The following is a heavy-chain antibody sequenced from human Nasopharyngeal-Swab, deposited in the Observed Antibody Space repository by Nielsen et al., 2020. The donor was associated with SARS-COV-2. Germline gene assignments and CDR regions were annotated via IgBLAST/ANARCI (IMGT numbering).Heavy chain of an antibody. D-gene: IGHD3-3*01. Sequence: WIRQPPGKGLEWVSSISSSSYIYYADSVKGRFTISRDNAKNSLYLQMNSLRAEDTAVYYCARDQRRDYDLWSGYYERTGYGMDVWGQGTTVTVSS. CDR2: ISSSSYI. CDR3: ARDQRRDYDLWSGYYERTGYGMDV. V-gene: IGHV3-69-1*01. J-gene: IGHJ6*02.